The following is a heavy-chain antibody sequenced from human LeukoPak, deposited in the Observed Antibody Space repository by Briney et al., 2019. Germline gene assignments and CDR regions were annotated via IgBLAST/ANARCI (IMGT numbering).Heavy chain of an antibody. D-gene: IGHD3-22*01. CDR2: INPYNDNT. Sequence: ASVKVSCKASGYTFATYGISWVRQAPGQGLEWMGWINPYNDNTNYAQKFQGRVTMTRDTSTSTVYMELSSLRSEDTAVYYCARDGSSGYDYWGQGTLVTVSS. V-gene: IGHV1-18*01. CDR3: ARDGSSGYDY. J-gene: IGHJ4*02. CDR1: GYTFATYG.